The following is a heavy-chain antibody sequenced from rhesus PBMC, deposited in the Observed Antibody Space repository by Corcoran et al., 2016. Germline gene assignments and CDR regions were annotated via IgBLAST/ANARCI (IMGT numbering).Heavy chain of an antibody. CDR3: ARATYTYGHLDY. CDR1: GYSISSNY. D-gene: IGHD5-36*01. CDR2: YNGRSGTP. V-gene: IGHV4-147*01. J-gene: IGHJ4*01. Sequence: QVQLQESGPGLVKPSETLSLTCAVSGYSISSNYWSGIRQPPGKGLEWIGYYNGRSGTPSTDPSLTGQATISTDTSKTRSSLRPSSVTAADTAVYYCARATYTYGHLDYWGQGVRVTVSS.